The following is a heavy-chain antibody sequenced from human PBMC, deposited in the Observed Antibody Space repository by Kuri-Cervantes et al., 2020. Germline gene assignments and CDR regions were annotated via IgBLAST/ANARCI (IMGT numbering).Heavy chain of an antibody. CDR2: ISWNSGNI. D-gene: IGHD6-19*01. J-gene: IGHJ6*03. CDR3: AKTGYSSGWSPLRDPYFYYMDV. CDR1: GFTFSSYS. Sequence: GESLKISCAASGFTFSSYSMNWVRQAPGKGLEWVSGISWNSGNIGYADSVKGRFTISRDNSKNTLYLRMNSLRAEDTALYYCAKTGYSSGWSPLRDPYFYYMDVWGRGTTVTVSS. V-gene: IGHV3-48*01.